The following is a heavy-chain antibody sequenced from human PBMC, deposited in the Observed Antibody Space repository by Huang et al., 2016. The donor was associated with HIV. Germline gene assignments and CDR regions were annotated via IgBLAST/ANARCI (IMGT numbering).Heavy chain of an antibody. Sequence: HWLRQAPGKGLAWVTLVSYTASNKYYADSVKGRFSISRDNSKNTLYLHMNSLRPEDTAVYYCARGRDGRSGFYFGDFDYWGQGTLVTVSS. CDR3: ARGRDGRSGFYFGDFDY. CDR2: VSYTASNK. V-gene: IGHV3-30-3*01. D-gene: IGHD3-22*01. J-gene: IGHJ4*02.